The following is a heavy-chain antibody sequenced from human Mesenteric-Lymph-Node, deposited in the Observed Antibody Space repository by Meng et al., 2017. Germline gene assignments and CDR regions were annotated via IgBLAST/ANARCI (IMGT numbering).Heavy chain of an antibody. V-gene: IGHV3-48*03. Sequence: GESLKISCAASGFTFSSYEMNWVRQAPGKGLEWVSYISSSGSTIYYADSVKGRFTISRDNSKNTLYLQMNSLRAEDTAVYYCAKDRPPYCGGDCYSTDFDYWGQGTLVTVSS. CDR1: GFTFSSYE. CDR3: AKDRPPYCGGDCYSTDFDY. J-gene: IGHJ4*02. CDR2: ISSSGSTI. D-gene: IGHD2-21*02.